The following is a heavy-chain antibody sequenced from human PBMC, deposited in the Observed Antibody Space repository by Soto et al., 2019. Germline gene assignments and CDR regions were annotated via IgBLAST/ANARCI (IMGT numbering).Heavy chain of an antibody. J-gene: IGHJ4*02. V-gene: IGHV3-30-3*01. D-gene: IGHD5-18*01. CDR2: IAYDVSNK. Sequence: QVQLVESGGGVVKPGRSVRLSCAASGVTFSSYAMNWVRQAPGKGLEWVAVIAYDVSNKYYADSVKGRFTITRDNSKNTLYLQMNSLRAEDTAVYYCARDSYGPDYWGQGTLVTVSS. CDR1: GVTFSSYA. CDR3: ARDSYGPDY.